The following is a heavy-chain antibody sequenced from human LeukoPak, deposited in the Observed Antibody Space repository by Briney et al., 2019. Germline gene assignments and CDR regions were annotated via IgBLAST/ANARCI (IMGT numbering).Heavy chain of an antibody. CDR2: VYPGDSHT. J-gene: IGHJ5*01. Sequence: GESLKISCQGSGYSFTNNWIGWVHHMPGKGLDWMAIVYPGDSHTKYNPSFQGQVTISADKSSSTAYLQWISLRASDTAIYYCVRTPTCSSGSCYPNWFDSWGQGTLVTVSS. CDR3: VRTPTCSSGSCYPNWFDS. CDR1: GYSFTNNW. V-gene: IGHV5-51*07. D-gene: IGHD2-15*01.